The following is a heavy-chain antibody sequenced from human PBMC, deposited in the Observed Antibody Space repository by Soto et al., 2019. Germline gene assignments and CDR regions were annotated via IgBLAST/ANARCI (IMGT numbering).Heavy chain of an antibody. Sequence: LSLTCTVSNGSVSSGTYSWSWVRQPPGKGLEWIGYIYYSVTTYYTPSLKSRLTMSMDRANDHFSLNLTSVTAADTAVYFCAIGNYYYGMDXWGQGITVTVS. CDR3: AIGNYYYGMDX. CDR2: IYYSVTT. CDR1: NGSVSSGTYS. J-gene: IGHJ6*02. V-gene: IGHV4-30-2*01.